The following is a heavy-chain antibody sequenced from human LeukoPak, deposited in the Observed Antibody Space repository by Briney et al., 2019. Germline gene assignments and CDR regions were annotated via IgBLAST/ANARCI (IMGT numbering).Heavy chain of an antibody. CDR3: ARALDPYYGFWSGYYWPPFDY. Sequence: GGSLRLSCAASGFTFSSYSMNWVRQAPGKGLEWVSSISSSSSYIYYADSVKGRFTISRDNAKNSLYLQMNSLRAEDTAVYYCARALDPYYGFWSGYYWPPFDYWGQGTLVTVSS. D-gene: IGHD3-3*01. CDR2: ISSSSSYI. V-gene: IGHV3-21*01. J-gene: IGHJ4*02. CDR1: GFTFSSYS.